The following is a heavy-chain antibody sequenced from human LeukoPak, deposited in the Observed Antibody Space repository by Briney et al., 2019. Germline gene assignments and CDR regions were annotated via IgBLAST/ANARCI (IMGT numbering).Heavy chain of an antibody. CDR2: ISAYNGNT. J-gene: IGHJ6*03. D-gene: IGHD6-13*01. V-gene: IGHV1-18*01. CDR1: GGTFSSYA. Sequence: EASVKVSCKASGGTFSSYAISWVRQAPGQGLEWMGWISAYNGNTNYAQKLQGRVTMTTDTSTSTAYMELRSLRSDDTAVYYCARDEQQLVLGYYYYYMDVWGKGTTVTVSS. CDR3: ARDEQQLVLGYYYYYMDV.